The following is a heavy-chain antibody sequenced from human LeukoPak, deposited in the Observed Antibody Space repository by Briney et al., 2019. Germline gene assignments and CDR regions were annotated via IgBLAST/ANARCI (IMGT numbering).Heavy chain of an antibody. Sequence: GESLKISRKGSGSTFTNYWIAWVRQLPGKGLEWMGIIYPGDSDTRYSPSFRGQVTISADKSISTAYLQWNSLKASDTAMYYCARDLAAGTNCFDPWGQGTLVTVSS. CDR1: GSTFTNYW. CDR3: ARDLAAGTNCFDP. J-gene: IGHJ5*02. D-gene: IGHD6-13*01. V-gene: IGHV5-51*01. CDR2: IYPGDSDT.